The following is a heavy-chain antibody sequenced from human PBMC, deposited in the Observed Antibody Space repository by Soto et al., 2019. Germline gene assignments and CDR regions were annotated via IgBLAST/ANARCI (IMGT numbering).Heavy chain of an antibody. Sequence: QVQLVESGGGLVQPGRSLRLSCAASGFTFSTYGMHWVRQAPGKGLEWVAFISYDGHNKYYAESVKGRCTTSRNDPACTVLPQMNSLRAEDTAVYYWPRQSGNTGPFPDYIGVDLCGQGTTVTVS. CDR1: GFTFSTYG. CDR2: ISYDGHNK. J-gene: IGHJ6*02. V-gene: IGHV3-30*03. D-gene: IGHD4-4*01. CDR3: PRQSGNTGPFPDYIGVDL.